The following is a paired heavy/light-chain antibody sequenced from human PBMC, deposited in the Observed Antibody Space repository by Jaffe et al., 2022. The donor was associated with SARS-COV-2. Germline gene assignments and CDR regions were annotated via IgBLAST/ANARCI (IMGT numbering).Light chain of an antibody. Sequence: DIVMTQTPLSLSVTPGQPASISCKSSQSLLHSDGKTYLYWYLQKPGQPPQLLIYEVSNRFSGVPDRFSGSGSGTDFTLKISRVEAEDVGVYYCMQSIQLPYTFGQGTKLEIK. V-gene: IGKV2D-29*01. CDR3: MQSIQLPYT. CDR2: EVS. CDR1: QSLLHSDGKTY. J-gene: IGKJ2*01.
Heavy chain of an antibody. D-gene: IGHD6-19*01. J-gene: IGHJ4*02. CDR3: ARVSGYSSGWYLRGPDY. Sequence: QVQLVESGGGVVQPGRSLRLSCAASGFTFSSYGMHWVRQAPGKGLEWVAVISYDRSNKYYADSVKGRFTISRDNSKNTLYLQMNSLRAEDTAVYYCARVSGYSSGWYLRGPDYWGQGTLVTVSS. CDR1: GFTFSSYG. CDR2: ISYDRSNK. V-gene: IGHV3-30*03.